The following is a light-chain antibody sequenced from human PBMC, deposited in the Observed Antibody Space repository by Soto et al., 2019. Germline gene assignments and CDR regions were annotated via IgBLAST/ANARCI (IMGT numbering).Light chain of an antibody. J-gene: IGKJ4*01. V-gene: IGKV3-11*01. Sequence: EIVLTQSPATLSLSPGEISTLSCGASQSVSSYLAWYQQKPGQAPRLLIYDASNRATGIPARFSGSGSGTDFTLTISSLEPEDFAVYYCQQRSNWPLTFGGGTKVDI. CDR2: DAS. CDR1: QSVSSY. CDR3: QQRSNWPLT.